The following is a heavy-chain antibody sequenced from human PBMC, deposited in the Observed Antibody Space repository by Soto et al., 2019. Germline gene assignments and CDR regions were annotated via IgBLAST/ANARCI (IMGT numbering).Heavy chain of an antibody. CDR3: AKVDGGYGDGTVDY. D-gene: IGHD5-18*01. J-gene: IGHJ4*02. CDR2: ISAGGDET. CDR1: GFTFSSFS. V-gene: IGHV3-23*04. Sequence: EVQLVESGGGLVQPGGSLRLSCAASGFTFSSFSMSWVRQAPGKGLEWVSAISAGGDETHYADSVKGRFTISRDNSKNTLDLQMNGLRAEDTAVYYCAKVDGGYGDGTVDYWGQGTLVTVSS.